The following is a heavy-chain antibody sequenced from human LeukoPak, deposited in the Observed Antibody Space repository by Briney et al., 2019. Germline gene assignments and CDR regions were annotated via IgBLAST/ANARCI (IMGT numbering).Heavy chain of an antibody. D-gene: IGHD2/OR15-2a*01. V-gene: IGHV4-59*01. Sequence: SETLSLTCSVSGDSITTSYWSWIRQPPGQGLEWIGSIFYSGSTKYNPAPQSRVTISVDTSKNQFSLEVNSVTAADTAVYYCARGRLSPSAFRPFEHWGRGTLVTVSS. CDR3: ARGRLSPSAFRPFEH. CDR1: GDSITTSY. CDR2: IFYSGST. J-gene: IGHJ4*02.